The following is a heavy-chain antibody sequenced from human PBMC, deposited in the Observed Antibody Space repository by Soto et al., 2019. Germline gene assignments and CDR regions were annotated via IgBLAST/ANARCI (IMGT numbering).Heavy chain of an antibody. V-gene: IGHV1-18*04. CDR1: GYTFSNYA. CDR2: VSPYNGIA. J-gene: IGHJ4*02. D-gene: IGHD3-16*01. CDR3: AGVFSLIRGPPPY. Sequence: GSVKVSCKTSGYTFSNYAISWVRQTPGQGLEWMGWVSPYNGIANYTQKFQGRVTMTTDTSTATAHMELTSLRSDDTAMYYCAGVFSLIRGPPPYGGREPLVTVSS.